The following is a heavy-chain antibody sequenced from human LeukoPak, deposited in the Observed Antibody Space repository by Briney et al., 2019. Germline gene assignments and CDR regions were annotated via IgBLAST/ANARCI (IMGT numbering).Heavy chain of an antibody. Sequence: QTGGSLRLSCTASGFTFSTYWINWVRQSPGKGLVWVALINGDGSTTTHADPVKGRFTISRDNAKNTAYLQMNSLRDEDTAVYFCARDYAGSPDYWGQGTLVTVSA. J-gene: IGHJ4*02. D-gene: IGHD3-10*01. V-gene: IGHV3-74*03. CDR3: ARDYAGSPDY. CDR1: GFTFSTYW. CDR2: INGDGSTT.